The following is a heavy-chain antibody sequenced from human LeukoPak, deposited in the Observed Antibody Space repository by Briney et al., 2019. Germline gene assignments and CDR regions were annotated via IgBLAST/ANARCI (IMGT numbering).Heavy chain of an antibody. CDR2: IDPSGGSR. J-gene: IGHJ4*02. CDR3: ARDKSGTTQGDSDY. D-gene: IGHD1-1*01. V-gene: IGHV1-46*01. CDR1: GNTFTRYY. Sequence: ASVKVSCKASGNTFTRYYIHWVRQAPGQGLEWMGIIDPSGGSRSYAQKFQGRVTITRDTSTSTVYMELSSLRSEDTAVYYCARDKSGTTQGDSDYWGQGTLVTVSS.